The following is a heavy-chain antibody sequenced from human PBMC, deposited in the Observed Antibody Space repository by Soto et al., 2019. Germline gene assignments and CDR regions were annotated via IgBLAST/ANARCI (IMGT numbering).Heavy chain of an antibody. J-gene: IGHJ6*02. CDR2: LSGSGGST. D-gene: IGHD1-7*01. CDR3: AKGLGSGTMYYYYGMDV. V-gene: IGHV3-23*01. CDR1: GFTFSSYD. Sequence: PGESLKISCAASGFTFSSYDMSWVRQAPGKGLEWVSALSGSGGSTYYADSVKGRFTISRDNSKNTLYLQMNGLRAEDTAVYYCAKGLGSGTMYYYYGMDVWGQGTTVTVSS.